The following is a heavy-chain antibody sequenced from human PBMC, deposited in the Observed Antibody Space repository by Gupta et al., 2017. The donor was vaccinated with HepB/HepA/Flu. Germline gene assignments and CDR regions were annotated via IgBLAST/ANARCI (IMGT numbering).Heavy chain of an antibody. CDR3: SYNMNF. CDR2: INHSGNI. Sequence: QVQLQQWGAGLLKPSETLSLTCAVYGGSVGGYYWSWIRQPPGKGLEWIGEINHSGNINYNSSLKSRLAISMSTSKNQFSLKLNSVTAADTAVYFCSYNMNFWGQGTLVTVSS. CDR1: GGSVGGYY. V-gene: IGHV4-34*01. J-gene: IGHJ4*02. D-gene: IGHD1-1*01.